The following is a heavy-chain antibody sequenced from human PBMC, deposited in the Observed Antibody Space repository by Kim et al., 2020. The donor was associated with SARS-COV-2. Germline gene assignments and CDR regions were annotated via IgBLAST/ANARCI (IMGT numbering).Heavy chain of an antibody. CDR2: ISYNGNNE. V-gene: IGHV3-30*03. J-gene: IGHJ6*02. CDR1: GFNFSAYG. Sequence: GGSLRLSCVVSGFNFSAYGMHWVRQAPGKGLEWVAVISYNGNNEYYVDSVKGRFTISRDNYKNTLYLQMNSLKTEDTAVYYCARRSCSVDDCHEVRIAGIDVWGQGTTVTFSS. D-gene: IGHD2-15*01. CDR3: ARRSCSVDDCHEVRIAGIDV.